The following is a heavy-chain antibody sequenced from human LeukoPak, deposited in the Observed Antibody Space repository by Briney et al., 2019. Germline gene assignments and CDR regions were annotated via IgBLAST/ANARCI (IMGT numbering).Heavy chain of an antibody. J-gene: IGHJ3*02. CDR1: GGSISSSSYL. D-gene: IGHD2-21*02. CDR3: ARQVTGDAFDI. Sequence: SETLSLTCTVSGGSISSSSYLWGWIRQPPGKGLEWIGSIYHSGSTYYNPSLKSRVTISVDTSKNQFSLKLSSVTAADTAVYYCARQVTGDAFDIWGQGTMVTVSS. CDR2: IYHSGST. V-gene: IGHV4-39*01.